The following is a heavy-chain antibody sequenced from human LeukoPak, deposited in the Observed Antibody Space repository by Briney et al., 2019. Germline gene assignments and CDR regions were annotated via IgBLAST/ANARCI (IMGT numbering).Heavy chain of an antibody. J-gene: IGHJ6*02. D-gene: IGHD2-8*01. Sequence: GGSLRLSCAASGFTFSLYAMNWVRQAPGKGLEWVSYINSDSDDIHYADSVKGRFTISRDIAKNSLYLQMNSLRAEDTAVYYCARCMGWPQLETPYYYYYYGMDVWGQGTTVTVSS. CDR2: INSDSDDI. V-gene: IGHV3-21*05. CDR3: ARCMGWPQLETPYYYYYYGMDV. CDR1: GFTFSLYA.